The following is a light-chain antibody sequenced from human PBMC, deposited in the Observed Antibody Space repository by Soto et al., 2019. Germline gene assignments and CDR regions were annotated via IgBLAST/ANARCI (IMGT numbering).Light chain of an antibody. CDR2: DAS. Sequence: DIQMTQSPSTLSATAGDRVTITCRASQSIRSWLAWYQQKPGQAPKLLIYDASTLESGVPGRFSGSGVGTHFTLTISGLQPEDFATYHCQHYNSYSRAFGQGTKVDIK. CDR3: QHYNSYSRA. J-gene: IGKJ1*01. V-gene: IGKV1-5*01. CDR1: QSIRSW.